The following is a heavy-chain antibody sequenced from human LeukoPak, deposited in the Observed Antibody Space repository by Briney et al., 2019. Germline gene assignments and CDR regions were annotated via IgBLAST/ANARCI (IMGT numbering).Heavy chain of an antibody. J-gene: IGHJ4*02. Sequence: GGSLRLSCAASGFTFSSYAMGWVRQAPGKGLEWVSAISGSGGSTYYADSVKGRFTISRDNSKNTLYLQMNSLRAEDTAVYYCAKDPIVVVTASFDYWGQGTLVTVSS. V-gene: IGHV3-23*01. CDR3: AKDPIVVVTASFDY. CDR2: ISGSGGST. CDR1: GFTFSSYA. D-gene: IGHD2-21*02.